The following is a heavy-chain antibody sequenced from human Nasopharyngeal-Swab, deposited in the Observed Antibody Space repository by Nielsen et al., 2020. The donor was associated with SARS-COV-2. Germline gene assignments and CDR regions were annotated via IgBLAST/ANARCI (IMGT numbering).Heavy chain of an antibody. V-gene: IGHV4-34*01. Sequence: SETLSLTCSVSGGSLNGFHWNWIRQSPGKGLEWIGEINHNERTNYNPSLMSRVTLLIDTANNQVSLKLSDVTATDTAVYYCARAGRVGDAFTGLDVWGQGTTVTVSS. J-gene: IGHJ6*02. D-gene: IGHD1-26*01. CDR2: INHNERT. CDR1: GGSLNGFH. CDR3: ARAGRVGDAFTGLDV.